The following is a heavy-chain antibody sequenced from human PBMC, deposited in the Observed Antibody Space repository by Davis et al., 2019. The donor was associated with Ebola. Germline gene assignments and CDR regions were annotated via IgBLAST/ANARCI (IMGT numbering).Heavy chain of an antibody. Sequence: GESLKISCAASGFTVSSNYMSWVRQAPGRGLEWVANIKQDGSEKYYVGSVKGRFTISRDNAKSSMYLQMNSLRAEDTAVYYCGRSVVNIPGDDLGGQGTLVNVSS. V-gene: IGHV3-7*03. J-gene: IGHJ5*02. CDR2: IKQDGSEK. D-gene: IGHD2-21*01. CDR1: GFTVSSNY. CDR3: GRSVVNIPGDDL.